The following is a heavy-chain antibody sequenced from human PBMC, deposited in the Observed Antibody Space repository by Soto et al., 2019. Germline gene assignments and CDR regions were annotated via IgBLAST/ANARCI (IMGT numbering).Heavy chain of an antibody. CDR3: ARGRWLMRGYYYYYMDV. V-gene: IGHV4-34*01. Sequence: SETLSLTCAVYGGSFSGYYWSWIRQPPGKGLEWIGEINHSGSTNYNPPLKSRVTISVDTSKNQFSLKLSSVTAADTAVYYCARGRWLMRGYYYYYMDVWGKGTTVTVSS. D-gene: IGHD5-18*01. CDR2: INHSGST. CDR1: GGSFSGYY. J-gene: IGHJ6*03.